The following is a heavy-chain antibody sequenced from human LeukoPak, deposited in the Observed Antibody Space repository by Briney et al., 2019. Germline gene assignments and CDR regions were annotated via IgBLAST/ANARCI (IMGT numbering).Heavy chain of an antibody. D-gene: IGHD5-24*01. J-gene: IGHJ5*02. CDR3: AKDGVRDGFFDP. CDR1: GFTFSSYS. V-gene: IGHV3-48*01. CDR2: ISSSSSII. Sequence: GGSLRLSCAASGFTFSSYSMNWVRQAPGKGLEWVSYISSSSSIIYYADSVKGRFTISRDNSKNTLYLQMNSLRAEDTAVYYCAKDGVRDGFFDPWGQGTLVTVSS.